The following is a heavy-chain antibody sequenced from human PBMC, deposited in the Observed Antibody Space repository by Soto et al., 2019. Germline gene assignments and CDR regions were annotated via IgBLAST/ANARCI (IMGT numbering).Heavy chain of an antibody. CDR1: GLTFSRYG. Sequence: QEQLVESGGGVVQPGRSLRLSCAASGLTFSRYGMHWVRQAPGKGLEWAAHISYDGSNKHYAESVKGRFTISRDSSKNTLYLQMNSLRAEDTAVYYCVKDTYYYDSSGYYVFDYCGQGTLVAVSS. CDR2: ISYDGSNK. V-gene: IGHV3-30*18. J-gene: IGHJ4*02. D-gene: IGHD3-22*01. CDR3: VKDTYYYDSSGYYVFDY.